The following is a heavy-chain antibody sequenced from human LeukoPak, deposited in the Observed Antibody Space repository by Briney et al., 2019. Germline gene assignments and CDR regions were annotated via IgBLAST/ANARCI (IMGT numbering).Heavy chain of an antibody. Sequence: GASVKVSCKASGYTFTGYYMHWVRQAPGQGLEWMGWINPNSGGTNYAQKFQGWVTMTRDTSISTAYMELSRLRSDDTAVYYCARGGWFGELFYYYYYGMDVWGQGTTVTASS. CDR2: INPNSGGT. CDR3: ARGGWFGELFYYYYYGMDV. J-gene: IGHJ6*02. V-gene: IGHV1-2*04. D-gene: IGHD3-10*01. CDR1: GYTFTGYY.